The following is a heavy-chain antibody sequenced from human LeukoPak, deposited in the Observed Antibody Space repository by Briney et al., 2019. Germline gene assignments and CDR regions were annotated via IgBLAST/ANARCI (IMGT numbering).Heavy chain of an antibody. CDR1: GGSISSSSYY. CDR3: ASRGYSYGSSFDY. J-gene: IGHJ4*02. V-gene: IGHV4-39*01. CDR2: IYYSGRT. Sequence: SETLSLTCTVSGGSISSSSYYWGWIRQPPGKGLEWIGSIYYSGRTYYNPSLKSRVTISVDTSKNQFSLKLSSVTAADTAVYYCASRGYSYGSSFDYWGQGTLVTVSS. D-gene: IGHD5-18*01.